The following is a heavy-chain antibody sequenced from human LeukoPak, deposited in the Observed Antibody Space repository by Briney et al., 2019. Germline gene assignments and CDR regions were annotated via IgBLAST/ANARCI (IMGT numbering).Heavy chain of an antibody. V-gene: IGHV4-39*01. Sequence: SETLSLTCTVSGGSISSSSYYWGWIRQPPGKGLEWIGSIYYSGSPYYNPSLKSRVTISVDTSKKQFSLKLSSVTAADTAVYYCARANGPRLRYFDWPQLKAHYFDYWGQGTLVTVSS. CDR2: IYYSGSP. CDR1: GGSISSSSYY. J-gene: IGHJ4*02. D-gene: IGHD3-9*01. CDR3: ARANGPRLRYFDWPQLKAHYFDY.